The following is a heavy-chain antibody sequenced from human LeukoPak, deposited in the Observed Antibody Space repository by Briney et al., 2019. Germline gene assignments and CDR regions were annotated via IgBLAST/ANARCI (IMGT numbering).Heavy chain of an antibody. CDR3: AKSRYKHSKFDY. J-gene: IGHJ4*02. CDR2: ISSSSSYI. D-gene: IGHD1-1*01. V-gene: IGHV3-21*04. CDR1: GFTFSSYS. Sequence: PGGSLRLSCAASGFTFSSYSMNWVRQAPGKGLEWVSSISSSSSYIYYADSVKGRFTISRDNSKNTLYLQMNSLRAEDTAVYYCAKSRYKHSKFDYGGQGTLVTVS.